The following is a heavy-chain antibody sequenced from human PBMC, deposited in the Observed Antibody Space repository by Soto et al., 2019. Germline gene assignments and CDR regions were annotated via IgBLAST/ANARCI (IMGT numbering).Heavy chain of an antibody. V-gene: IGHV3-7*01. D-gene: IGHD3-3*01. Sequence: EVQLVESGGGLVQPGGSLRLSCAASGFTFSSYWMSWVRQAPGKGLEWVANIKQDGSEKYYVDSVKGRFTISRDNAKNSLYLQMNSLRAEDTAVYYCARDQYGIRFLEWQRLGEDYWGQGTLVTVSS. CDR2: IKQDGSEK. CDR1: GFTFSSYW. CDR3: ARDQYGIRFLEWQRLGEDY. J-gene: IGHJ4*02.